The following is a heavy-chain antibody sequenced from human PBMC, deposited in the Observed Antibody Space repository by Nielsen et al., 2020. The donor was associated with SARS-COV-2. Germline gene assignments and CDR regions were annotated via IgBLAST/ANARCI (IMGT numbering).Heavy chain of an antibody. CDR1: GFTFSSYS. V-gene: IGHV3-21*01. D-gene: IGHD6-13*01. J-gene: IGHJ3*02. CDR2: ISSSSSYI. Sequence: GGSLRLSCAASGFTFSSYSMNWVRQAPGKGLEWVSSISSSSSYIYYADSVKGRFTISRDNAKNSLYLQMNSLRAEDTAVYYCARWWQQLTLPGTDAFDIWGQGTMVTVS. CDR3: ARWWQQLTLPGTDAFDI.